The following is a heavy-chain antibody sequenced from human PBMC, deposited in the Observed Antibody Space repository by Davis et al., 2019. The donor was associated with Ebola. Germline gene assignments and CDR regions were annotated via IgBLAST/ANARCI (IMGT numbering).Heavy chain of an antibody. CDR1: GFTFSSYS. CDR2: ISSSSSTI. V-gene: IGHV3-48*04. CDR3: TTVSRSWYRIL. Sequence: PGGSLRLSCVASGFTFSSYSMNWVRQAPGKGLEWVSYISSSSSTIYYADSVKGRFTISRDNAKNSLYLQMNSLKSEDTAVYYCTTVSRSWYRILWGQGTLVTVSS. J-gene: IGHJ4*02. D-gene: IGHD6-13*01.